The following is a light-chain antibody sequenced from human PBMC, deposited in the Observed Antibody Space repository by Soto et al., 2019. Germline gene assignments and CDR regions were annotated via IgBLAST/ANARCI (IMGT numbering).Light chain of an antibody. V-gene: IGKV3-20*01. J-gene: IGKJ1*01. CDR1: QSVSSSY. CDR3: QQYGSSPVT. CDR2: GAS. Sequence: EIVLTQSPGTLSLSPGERATLSCRASQSVSSSYLAWYQQKPGQAPRLLIYGASSRATGIPDRFSGSGSGTDFTLTISRLEPEGFAVYYCQQYGSSPVTFGQGTKV.